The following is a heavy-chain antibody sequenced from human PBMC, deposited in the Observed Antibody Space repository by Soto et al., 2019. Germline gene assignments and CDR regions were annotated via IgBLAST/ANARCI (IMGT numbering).Heavy chain of an antibody. V-gene: IGHV3-21*06. Sequence: GGSLRLSCEASGFTFTSDSMTWVRQAPGKGLEWVSSISSHGRDIFYADSVKGRFTISRDNAKDSLHLQMNSLTGEDSAVYYCARGAALAGKLDLWGQGTLVTV. D-gene: IGHD6-19*01. J-gene: IGHJ4*02. CDR2: ISSHGRDI. CDR1: GFTFTSDS. CDR3: ARGAALAGKLDL.